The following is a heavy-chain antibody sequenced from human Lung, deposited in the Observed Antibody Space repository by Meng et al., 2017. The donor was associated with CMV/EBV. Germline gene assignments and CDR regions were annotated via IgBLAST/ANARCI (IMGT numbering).Heavy chain of an antibody. J-gene: IGHJ4*02. CDR2: IRYDGSNK. CDR1: GFTFSSYG. Sequence: GGSLRLXXAASGFTFSSYGMHWVRQAPGKGLEWVAFIRYDGSNKYYADSVKGRFTISRDKSKNTLYLQMNSLRAEDTAVYYCAKGKTAIAAAGPLDYWGQGTXVTVSS. D-gene: IGHD6-13*01. V-gene: IGHV3-30*02. CDR3: AKGKTAIAAAGPLDY.